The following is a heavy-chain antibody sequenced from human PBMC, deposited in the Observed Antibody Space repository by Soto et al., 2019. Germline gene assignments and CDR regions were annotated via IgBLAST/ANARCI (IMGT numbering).Heavy chain of an antibody. J-gene: IGHJ4*02. CDR1: GYTFTSYA. D-gene: IGHD3-10*01. V-gene: IGHV1-3*01. CDR2: INAGNGNT. CDR3: ARGRIAGMVRGVIISDY. Sequence: CKASGYTFTSYAMHWVRQAAGQRLEWMGWINAGNGNTKYSQKFQGRVTITRDTSASTAYMELSSLRSEDTAVYYCARGRIAGMVRGVIISDYWGQGTLVTVSS.